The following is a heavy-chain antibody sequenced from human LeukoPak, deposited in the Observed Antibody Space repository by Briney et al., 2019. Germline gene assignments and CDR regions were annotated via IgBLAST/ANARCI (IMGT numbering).Heavy chain of an antibody. J-gene: IGHJ4*02. CDR1: GFTLSSYW. Sequence: GGSLRLSCAASGFTLSSYWMSWVRQAPGKGLEWVANIKQDGSEKYYVDSVKGRFTISRDNAKNSLYLQMNSLRAEDTAVYYCARTGTTGDFDYWGQGTLVTVSS. D-gene: IGHD1-7*01. CDR2: IKQDGSEK. CDR3: ARTGTTGDFDY. V-gene: IGHV3-7*01.